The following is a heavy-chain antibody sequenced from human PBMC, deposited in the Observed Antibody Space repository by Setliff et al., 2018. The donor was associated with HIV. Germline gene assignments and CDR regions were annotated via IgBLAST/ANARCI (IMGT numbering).Heavy chain of an antibody. CDR3: TKDPTLIEVWFFSGYYSEH. CDR1: GFIFGNYG. D-gene: IGHD3-22*01. CDR2: VRHDGSDQ. J-gene: IGHJ4*02. V-gene: IGHV3-30*02. Sequence: PGGSLRLSCAASGFIFGNYGMHWVRQAPGKGLEWVAFVRHDGSDQYYGDSVKGRFTISRDNSKNTLYLQMNSLRVEDTALYYCTKDPTLIEVWFFSGYYSEHWGQGALVTVSS.